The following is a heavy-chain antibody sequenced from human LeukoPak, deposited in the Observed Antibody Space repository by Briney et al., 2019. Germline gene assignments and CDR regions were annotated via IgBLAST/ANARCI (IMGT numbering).Heavy chain of an antibody. D-gene: IGHD3-22*01. J-gene: IGHJ4*02. Sequence: GASVKVSCKASGYTFTSYAMHWVRQAPGQGLEWMGWINPKSGGTNYAQKFQGRVTMTRDTSISTAYMELSRLRSDDTAVYYCTRNTHFYDSIGYDEDYWGQGTLVTVSS. CDR2: INPKSGGT. CDR1: GYTFTSYA. CDR3: TRNTHFYDSIGYDEDY. V-gene: IGHV1-2*02.